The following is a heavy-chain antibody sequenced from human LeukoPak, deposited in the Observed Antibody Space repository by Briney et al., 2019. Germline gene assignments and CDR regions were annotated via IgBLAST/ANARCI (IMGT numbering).Heavy chain of an antibody. V-gene: IGHV3-30*01. J-gene: IGHJ3*02. CDR3: ARDVTAGGDAFDI. D-gene: IGHD1-14*01. Sequence: PGRSLRLSCAASGFYFRSYTMNWLRQAPGKGLEWVALISYDGRNKYYADSLEGRFTIPRDNSKNTLYLQTNSLRAEDTAVYYCARDVTAGGDAFDIWGQGTMVTVSS. CDR1: GFYFRSYT. CDR2: ISYDGRNK.